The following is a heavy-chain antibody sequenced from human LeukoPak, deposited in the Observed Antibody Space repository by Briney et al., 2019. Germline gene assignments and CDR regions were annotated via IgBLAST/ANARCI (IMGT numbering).Heavy chain of an antibody. Sequence: GSLRLSCAASGFTFSSYSMNWVRQPPGKGLEWIGEINHSGSTNYNPSLKSRVTISVDTSKNQFSLKLSSVTAADTAVYYCARVGFWSGYSSGYWGQGTLVTVSS. J-gene: IGHJ4*02. CDR2: INHSGST. V-gene: IGHV4-34*01. D-gene: IGHD3-3*01. CDR3: ARVGFWSGYSSGY. CDR1: GFTFSSYS.